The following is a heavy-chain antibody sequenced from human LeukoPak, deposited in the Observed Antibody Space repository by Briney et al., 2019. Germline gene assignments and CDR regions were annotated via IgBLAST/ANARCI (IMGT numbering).Heavy chain of an antibody. CDR2: FDPEDGET. CDR1: GYTLTELS. CDR3: ATIWGGYDPSWGVLGY. J-gene: IGHJ4*02. Sequence: ASVKVSCKVSGYTLTELSMHWFRRAPGKGLEWMGGFDPEDGETIYAQKFQGRVTMTEDTSTDTAYMELSSLRSEDTAVYYCATIWGGYDPSWGVLGYWGQGTLVTVSS. V-gene: IGHV1-24*01. D-gene: IGHD5-12*01.